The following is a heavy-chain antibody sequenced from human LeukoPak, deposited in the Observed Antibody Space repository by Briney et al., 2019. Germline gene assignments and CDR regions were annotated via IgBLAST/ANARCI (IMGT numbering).Heavy chain of an antibody. D-gene: IGHD4-11*01. V-gene: IGHV3-33*06. CDR1: GFTFSSYG. CDR2: IWYDGSNK. J-gene: IGHJ5*02. Sequence: GGSLRLSCAASGFTFSSYGVHWVRQAPGKGLEWVAVIWYDGSNKYYADSVKGRFTISRDNSKNTLYLQMSSLRAEDTAAYYCAKDHRDPVTPESSNWFDPWGQGTLVTVSS. CDR3: AKDHRDPVTPESSNWFDP.